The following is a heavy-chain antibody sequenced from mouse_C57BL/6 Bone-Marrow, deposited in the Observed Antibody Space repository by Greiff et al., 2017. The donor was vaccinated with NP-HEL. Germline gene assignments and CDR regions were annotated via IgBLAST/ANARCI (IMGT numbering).Heavy chain of an antibody. Sequence: QVQLQQPGAELVKPGASVKLSCKASGYTFTSYWMPWVKQRPGQGLEWIGMIHPNSGSTNYIEKFKSKATLPVDKSASTAYMQVSSLTSEESAVYDCARRAYGNYGAMDYWGQGTSVTVSS. D-gene: IGHD2-1*01. CDR3: ARRAYGNYGAMDY. J-gene: IGHJ4*01. V-gene: IGHV1-64*01. CDR1: GYTFTSYW. CDR2: IHPNSGST.